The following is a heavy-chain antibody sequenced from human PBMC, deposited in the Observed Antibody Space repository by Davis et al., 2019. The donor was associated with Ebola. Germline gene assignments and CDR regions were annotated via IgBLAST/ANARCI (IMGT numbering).Heavy chain of an antibody. CDR2: IKQDGGEK. CDR1: GFIFSNYW. Sequence: GESLKISFAASGFIFSNYWMSWVRQAPGKGPEWVAIIKQDGGEKYYVDSVKGRFTISRDNAKNSLFLQMNSLRAEDTALYYCASGDGRGNSYDMDVWGQGTTVTVSS. D-gene: IGHD4-23*01. V-gene: IGHV3-7*03. CDR3: ASGDGRGNSYDMDV. J-gene: IGHJ6*02.